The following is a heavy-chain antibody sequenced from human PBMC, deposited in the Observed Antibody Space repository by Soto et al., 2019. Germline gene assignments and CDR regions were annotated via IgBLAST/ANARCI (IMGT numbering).Heavy chain of an antibody. CDR1: GFTFSSWG. V-gene: IGHV3-30*18. Sequence: PGGSLRLSCAASGFTFSSWGLHWVRQAPGKGLEWVAVISYDGTNKYYADSVKGRFTVSRDNSKNTLYLQMNSLRAEDTAVYYCAKDAGYAIRNYFYYMDVWGKGTTVTVSS. J-gene: IGHJ6*03. CDR2: ISYDGTNK. D-gene: IGHD2-8*01. CDR3: AKDAGYAIRNYFYYMDV.